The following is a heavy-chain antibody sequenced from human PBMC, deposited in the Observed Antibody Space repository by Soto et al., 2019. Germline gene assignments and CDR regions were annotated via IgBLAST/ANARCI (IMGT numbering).Heavy chain of an antibody. V-gene: IGHV1-18*04. CDR3: ATTGEDWYFDL. CDR2: ISGFNGNT. D-gene: IGHD1-1*01. J-gene: IGHJ2*01. Sequence: QVQLLQSGTEVKKPGASVTVSCKPSGNALPRHGISWVRQAPGQGPEWMGWISGFNGNTVYAQKVQGRVSMTTDTPTNTAYMELRSLTSADTAVYDCATTGEDWYFDLLGRGTLVTVSS. CDR1: GNALPRHG.